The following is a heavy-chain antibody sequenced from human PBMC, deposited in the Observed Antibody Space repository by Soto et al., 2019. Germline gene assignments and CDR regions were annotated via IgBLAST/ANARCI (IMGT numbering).Heavy chain of an antibody. J-gene: IGHJ4*01. CDR1: GGTFSSYA. CDR2: IIPIFGTA. D-gene: IGHD1-26*01. V-gene: IGHV1-69*06. Sequence: SVKVSCKASGGTFSSYASSWVRQAPGQGLEWMGGIIPIFGTANYAQKFQGRVTITADKSTSTAYMELSSLRSEDTAVYYCATRTGQSCGSYGPAHLDFSGHGTLVTVSS. CDR3: ATRTGQSCGSYGPAHLDF.